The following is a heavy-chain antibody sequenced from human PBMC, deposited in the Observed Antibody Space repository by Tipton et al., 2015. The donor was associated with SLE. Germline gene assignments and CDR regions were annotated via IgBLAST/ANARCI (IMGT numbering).Heavy chain of an antibody. J-gene: IGHJ4*02. D-gene: IGHD1-26*01. CDR2: IYYRGST. Sequence: TLSLTCTVSGGSISSSSYYWGWIRQPPGKGLEWIGNIYYRGSTYYNPSLKSRVTISVDTSKNQFSLKLSSVTAADTAVYYCAVNGFTVGKYYFDYWGQGTLVTVSS. V-gene: IGHV4-39*07. CDR1: GGSISSSSYY. CDR3: AVNGFTVGKYYFDY.